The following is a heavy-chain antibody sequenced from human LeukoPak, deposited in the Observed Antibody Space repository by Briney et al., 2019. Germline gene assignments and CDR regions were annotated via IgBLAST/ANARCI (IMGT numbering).Heavy chain of an antibody. V-gene: IGHV4-30-4*08. CDR2: IYYSGST. Sequence: SQTLSLTCTVSGGSISSGDYYWSWIRQPPGKGLEWIGYIYYSGSTYYNPSLKSRVTISVDTSKNQFSLKLSSVTAADTAVYYCARGTYYDFWAPFDYWGQGTLVTASS. CDR1: GGSISSGDYY. D-gene: IGHD3-3*01. CDR3: ARGTYYDFWAPFDY. J-gene: IGHJ4*02.